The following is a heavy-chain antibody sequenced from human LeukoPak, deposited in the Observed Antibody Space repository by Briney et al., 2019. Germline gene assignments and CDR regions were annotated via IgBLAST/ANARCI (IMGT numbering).Heavy chain of an antibody. CDR3: ATFASGSYSAY. J-gene: IGHJ4*02. V-gene: IGHV3-73*01. CDR1: GFTFSGSG. CDR2: IRSQADSYAT. Sequence: LSGGSLRLSCAASGFTFSGSGMHWVRQASGKGLEWVGHIRSQADSYATVYGASVKGRFTITRDDSENTAYLQMNSLKTEDTAVYYCATFASGSYSAYWGQGTLVTVSS. D-gene: IGHD1-26*01.